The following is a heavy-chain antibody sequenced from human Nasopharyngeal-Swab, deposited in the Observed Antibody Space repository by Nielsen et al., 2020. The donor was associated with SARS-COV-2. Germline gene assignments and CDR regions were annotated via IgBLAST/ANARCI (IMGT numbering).Heavy chain of an antibody. Sequence: GESLKISCAASGFNFNNYAMSWVRQAPGKGPEWVSGISVSGGRTYYADSVTGRFTISRDNSKNMLVLQMNSLRAEDTAVYYCAREVGGDGYHEYWGQGSLVTVSS. D-gene: IGHD5-24*01. CDR3: AREVGGDGYHEY. CDR2: ISVSGGRT. V-gene: IGHV3-23*01. J-gene: IGHJ4*02. CDR1: GFNFNNYA.